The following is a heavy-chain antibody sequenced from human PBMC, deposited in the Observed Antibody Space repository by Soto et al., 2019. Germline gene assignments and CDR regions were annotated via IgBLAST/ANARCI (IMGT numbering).Heavy chain of an antibody. J-gene: IGHJ4*02. CDR2: ISAYNGNT. Sequence: GASVKVSCTASGYTFTSYGIIWVRQAPGQGLEWMGWISAYNGNTNYAQKLQGRVTMTTDTSTSTAYMELRSLRSDDTAVYYCARDPDDSGAGDFDYWGQGTLVTVSS. CDR1: GYTFTSYG. CDR3: ARDPDDSGAGDFDY. V-gene: IGHV1-18*01. D-gene: IGHD6-25*01.